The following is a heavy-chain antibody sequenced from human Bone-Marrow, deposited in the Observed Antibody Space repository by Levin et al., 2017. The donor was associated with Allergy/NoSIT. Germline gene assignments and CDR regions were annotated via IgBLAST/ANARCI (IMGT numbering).Heavy chain of an antibody. J-gene: IGHJ4*02. D-gene: IGHD3-22*01. CDR3: ARDEAAGTVITTSGY. CDR1: GFSFSDYA. CDR2: ISLDGSER. Sequence: GGSLRLSCVGSGFSFSDYAVHWVRQVPGKGLEWVAVISLDGSERHYAGSVKGRFTISRDNSKNTVFLQVDSLRREDAAVYYCARDEAAGTVITTSGYWGQGTLVTVSS. V-gene: IGHV3-30*04.